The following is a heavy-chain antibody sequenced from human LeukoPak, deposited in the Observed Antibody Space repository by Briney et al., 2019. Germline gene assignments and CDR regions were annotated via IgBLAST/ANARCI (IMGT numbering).Heavy chain of an antibody. Sequence: TSETLSLTCTVSGGSISSYYWSWIRQPPGKGLEWIGYIYYSGSTNYNPSLKSRVTISVDTPKNQFSLKLSSVTAADTAVYYCARDGGDRFDPWGQGTLVTVSS. CDR2: IYYSGST. V-gene: IGHV4-59*01. CDR3: ARDGGDRFDP. CDR1: GGSISSYY. J-gene: IGHJ5*02. D-gene: IGHD2-21*01.